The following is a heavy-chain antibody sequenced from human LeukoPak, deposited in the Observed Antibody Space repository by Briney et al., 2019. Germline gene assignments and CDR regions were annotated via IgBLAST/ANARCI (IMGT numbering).Heavy chain of an antibody. CDR1: GFTFSDFY. CDR2: ITSAGST. Sequence: GGSLRLSCAASGFTFSDFYMTWIRQAPGKGLEWVSYITSAGSTYYADSVKGRFTISRDNAKNSLYLQMNSLRAEDTAVYYCAKDVDNGDYVVYWGQGTLVTVSS. D-gene: IGHD4-17*01. CDR3: AKDVDNGDYVVY. J-gene: IGHJ4*02. V-gene: IGHV3-69-1*01.